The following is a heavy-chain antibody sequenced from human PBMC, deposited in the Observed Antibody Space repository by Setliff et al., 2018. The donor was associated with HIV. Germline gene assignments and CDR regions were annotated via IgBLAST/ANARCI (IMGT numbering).Heavy chain of an antibody. CDR3: AKDPRAAVATICDY. J-gene: IGHJ4*02. D-gene: IGHD5-12*01. CDR2: ISGSGGST. CDR1: GFTFSSYA. Sequence: GGSLRLSCAASGFTFSSYAMSWVRQAPGKGLEGVSVISGSGGSTYYADSVKGRFTISRDNSKNTLYLQMNSLRAEDTAVYYCAKDPRAAVATICDYWGQGTLVTVSS. V-gene: IGHV3-23*01.